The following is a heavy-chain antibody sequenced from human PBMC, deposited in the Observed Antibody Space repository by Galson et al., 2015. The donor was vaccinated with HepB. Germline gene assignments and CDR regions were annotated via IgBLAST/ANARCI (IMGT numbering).Heavy chain of an antibody. D-gene: IGHD2-21*01. J-gene: IGHJ6*02. Sequence: QSGAEVKKPGESLKISCKGSGYSFTSYWIGWVRQMPGKGLEWMGIIYPGDSDTRYSPSFQGQVTISADKSISTAYLQWSSLKASDTAMCYCARHALIAVGDYGMDVWGQGTTVTVSS. CDR1: GYSFTSYW. CDR2: IYPGDSDT. CDR3: ARHALIAVGDYGMDV. V-gene: IGHV5-51*01.